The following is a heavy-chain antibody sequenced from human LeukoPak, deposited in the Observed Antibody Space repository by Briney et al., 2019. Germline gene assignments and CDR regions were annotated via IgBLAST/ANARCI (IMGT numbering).Heavy chain of an antibody. V-gene: IGHV5-51*01. J-gene: IGHJ5*02. Sequence: GESLKISCKGSVYSFNSYWIGWVRQMPGKGLEWMGIIYPGDSDTRYSPSFQGQVTISAAKSISTAYLQWSSLKASDTAMYYCARRPYSTDWFDPWGQGTLVTVSS. CDR1: VYSFNSYW. CDR2: IYPGDSDT. D-gene: IGHD2-21*01. CDR3: ARRPYSTDWFDP.